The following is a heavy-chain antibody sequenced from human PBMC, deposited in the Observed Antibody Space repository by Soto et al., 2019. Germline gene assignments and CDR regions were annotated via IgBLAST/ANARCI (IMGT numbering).Heavy chain of an antibody. D-gene: IGHD3-10*01. V-gene: IGHV4-31*03. J-gene: IGHJ6*02. CDR1: GGSISSGGYH. CDR2: IYYSGST. CDR3: ARTGITMVRGHYYGMDV. Sequence: QVQLQESGPGLVKPSQTLSLTCTVSGGSISSGGYHWSWIRQHPGKGLEWFGYIYYSGSTYYNPSLKSRVTISVDTSKNQFSLKLSSVTAADTAVYYCARTGITMVRGHYYGMDVWGQGTTVTVSS.